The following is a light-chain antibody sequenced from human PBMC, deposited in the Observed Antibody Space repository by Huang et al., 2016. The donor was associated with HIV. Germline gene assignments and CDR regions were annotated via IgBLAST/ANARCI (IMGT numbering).Light chain of an antibody. J-gene: IGKJ4*01. CDR3: QHLYT. Sequence: IQLTQSPSSLSASVGDRVTITCRANQAIGTYLALYQQKPGKAPELLLNSSSTLRSGVPARFSGGGSGTDFTLTITGLQPEDFASYSCQHLYTFGGGTKVEIK. V-gene: IGKV1-9*01. CDR1: QAIGTY. CDR2: SSS.